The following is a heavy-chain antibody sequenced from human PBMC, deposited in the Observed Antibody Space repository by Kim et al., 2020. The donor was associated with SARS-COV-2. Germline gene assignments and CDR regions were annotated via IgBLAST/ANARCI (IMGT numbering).Heavy chain of an antibody. D-gene: IGHD2-2*02. Sequence: IRWVRQALGQGCEWMGGIIPLIGITNYAQKCQGRRTITADTSTSTAYMELSSLRDEDTAVYYCARDGLEYQLLYGEKSPAKWVEPWGRGTLAT. V-gene: IGHV1-69*10. J-gene: IGHJ5*02. CDR3: ARDGLEYQLLYGEKSPAKWVEP. CDR2: IIPLIGIT.